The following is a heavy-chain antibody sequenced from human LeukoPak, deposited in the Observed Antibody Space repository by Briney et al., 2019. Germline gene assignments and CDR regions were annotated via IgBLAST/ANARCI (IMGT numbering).Heavy chain of an antibody. V-gene: IGHV1-46*01. J-gene: IGHJ4*02. CDR1: GYTVTSYY. Sequence: ASVKVSCKASGYTVTSYYMHWGRQAPGQGLEWMGIINPSGGSTSYAQKFQGRVNMTRDTSTSTVYMALSSLRSEDTAVYYCARGYYDILTGPNTPHFDYWGQGTLVTVSS. CDR2: INPSGGST. CDR3: ARGYYDILTGPNTPHFDY. D-gene: IGHD3-9*01.